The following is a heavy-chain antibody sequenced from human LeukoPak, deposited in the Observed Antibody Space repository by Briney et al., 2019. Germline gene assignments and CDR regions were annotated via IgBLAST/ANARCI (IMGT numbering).Heavy chain of an antibody. J-gene: IGHJ5*02. Sequence: ASVKVSCKASGGTFSSYAISWVRQAPGQGLEWMGGIIPIFGTANYAQKFQGRVTITTDESTSTAYMGLSSLRSEDTAVYYCARDNYAGANWFDPWGQGTLVTVSS. CDR2: IIPIFGTA. CDR3: ARDNYAGANWFDP. CDR1: GGTFSSYA. V-gene: IGHV1-69*05. D-gene: IGHD1-7*01.